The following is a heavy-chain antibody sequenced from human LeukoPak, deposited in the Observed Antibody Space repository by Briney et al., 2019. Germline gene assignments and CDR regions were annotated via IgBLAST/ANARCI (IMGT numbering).Heavy chain of an antibody. D-gene: IGHD1-26*01. Sequence: ASVKVSCKASGGTFSSYAISWVRQAPGQGLEWMGGIIPIFGTANYAQKFQGRVTITTDESTSTAYMELSSLRSEDTAVYYCARAEVGATRTFDYWGQGTLVTVS. CDR3: ARAEVGATRTFDY. CDR1: GGTFSSYA. CDR2: IIPIFGTA. V-gene: IGHV1-69*05. J-gene: IGHJ4*02.